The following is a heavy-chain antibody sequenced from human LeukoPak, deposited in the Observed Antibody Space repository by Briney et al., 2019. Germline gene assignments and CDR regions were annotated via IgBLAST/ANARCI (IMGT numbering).Heavy chain of an antibody. V-gene: IGHV3-30*18. CDR2: ISYDGSNK. J-gene: IGHJ6*04. CDR1: GFTSSSYG. D-gene: IGHD4-17*01. Sequence: GGSLRLSCAASGFTSSSYGMHWVRQAPGKGLEWVAVISYDGSNKYYADSVKGRFTISRDNSKNTLYLQMNSLRAEDTAVYYCAKDLSPVTSSDAHYYYYYGMDVWGKGTTVTVSS. CDR3: AKDLSPVTSSDAHYYYYYGMDV.